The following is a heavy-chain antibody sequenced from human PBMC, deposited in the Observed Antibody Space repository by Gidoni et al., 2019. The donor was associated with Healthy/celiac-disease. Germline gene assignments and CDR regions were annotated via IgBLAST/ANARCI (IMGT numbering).Heavy chain of an antibody. CDR1: GFTFSSYG. D-gene: IGHD2-2*02. J-gene: IGHJ4*02. CDR2: ISYDGSNK. Sequence: QVHLVESGGGVVQPGRSLRLSCAASGFTFSSYGMHWVRQAPGKGLEWVAVISYDGSNKYYADSVKGRFTISRDNSKNTLYLQMNSLRAEDTAVYYCAKVACSSTSCHTDYWGQGTLVTVSS. V-gene: IGHV3-30*18. CDR3: AKVACSSTSCHTDY.